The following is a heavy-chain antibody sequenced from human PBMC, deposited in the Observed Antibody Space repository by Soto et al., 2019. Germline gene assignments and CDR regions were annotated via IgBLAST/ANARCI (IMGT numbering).Heavy chain of an antibody. CDR1: GYPVTAYY. V-gene: IGHV1-2*02. Sequence: QLHLVQSGAVVKKPGASVTVSCSASGYPVTAYYMHWVRQAPGRGLEWMGGINPATGAAKYTQTFQGRVTMTRDTSTSTVFMELSDLTSEDTAVFFCARGGGVGVAGSAAFDMWGQGTLVTVSS. CDR2: INPATGAA. CDR3: ARGGGVGVAGSAAFDM. J-gene: IGHJ3*02. D-gene: IGHD3-3*01.